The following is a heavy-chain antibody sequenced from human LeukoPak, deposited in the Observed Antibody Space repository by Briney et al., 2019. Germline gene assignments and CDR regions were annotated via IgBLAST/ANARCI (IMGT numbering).Heavy chain of an antibody. J-gene: IGHJ4*02. CDR1: GDTFSSYA. CDR3: AREACRKMGVMWPRLGGQDCRYDY. Sequence: ASVKVSCKASGDTFSSYAINWVRQAPGQGPEWMGRITPFLGIANYPQKFRGRVTITADESTTTAYMELSSLRSEDTAVYYCAREACRKMGVMWPRLGGQDCRYDYWGQGTLVTVSS. D-gene: IGHD3-16*01. V-gene: IGHV1-69*04. CDR2: ITPFLGIA.